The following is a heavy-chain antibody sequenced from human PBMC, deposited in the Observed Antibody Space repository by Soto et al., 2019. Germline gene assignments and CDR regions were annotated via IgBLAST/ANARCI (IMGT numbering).Heavy chain of an antibody. CDR3: ARGGTVLRFLEWLPPKYYYGMDV. Sequence: GDSVKVSCQASEYTFSGYYMHWVQQAPGQGXEWMGWINPTSGGINYAQKYQGRVTMTRDTCISSAYMELSRLRSDETAVYYCARGGTVLRFLEWLPPKYYYGMDVWGQGNTVTVSS. V-gene: IGHV1-2*03. CDR1: EYTFSGYY. J-gene: IGHJ6*02. D-gene: IGHD3-3*01. CDR2: INPTSGGI.